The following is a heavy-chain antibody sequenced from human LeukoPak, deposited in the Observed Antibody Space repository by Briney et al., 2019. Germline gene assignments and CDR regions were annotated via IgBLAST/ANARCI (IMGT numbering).Heavy chain of an antibody. Sequence: SETLSLTCTVSGDSISSNYYWSWIRQPAGKGLEWIGRIYSSGNTNYNPSLKSRVTMSVDTSKNQFSLKLSSVTAADTAVYYCARGSQVQVLDYFDYWGQGTLVTVSS. CDR3: ARGSQVQVLDYFDY. CDR1: GDSISSNYY. D-gene: IGHD1-1*01. CDR2: IYSSGNT. V-gene: IGHV4-4*07. J-gene: IGHJ4*02.